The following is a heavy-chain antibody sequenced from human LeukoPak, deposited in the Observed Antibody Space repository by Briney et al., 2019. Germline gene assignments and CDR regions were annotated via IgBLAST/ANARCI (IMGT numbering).Heavy chain of an antibody. CDR1: GFTFRSYA. V-gene: IGHV3-23*01. CDR3: AKDRSGGGDYYFGMDV. D-gene: IGHD6-19*01. Sequence: GGSLTLSCAASGFTFRSYAMSWVRQAPGKGLEWVSTVTGGGGTTYYADSVKGRFTISRDNSKNTVYLQLNSLRADDTAVYYCAKDRSGGGDYYFGMDVWGPGTTVTVSS. J-gene: IGHJ6*02. CDR2: VTGGGGTT.